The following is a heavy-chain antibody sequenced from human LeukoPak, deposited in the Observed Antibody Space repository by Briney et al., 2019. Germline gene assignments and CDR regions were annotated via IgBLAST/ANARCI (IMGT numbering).Heavy chain of an antibody. V-gene: IGHV3-23*01. CDR2: ISGSGGST. J-gene: IGHJ4*02. CDR1: GFTFSSYA. D-gene: IGHD2-15*01. Sequence: PGGSLRLSCAASGFTFSSYATSWVRQAPGKGLEWVSAISGSGGSTYYADSVKGRFTISRDNSKNTLYLQMNSLRAEDTAVYYCAKGQVVVAARGTYYFDYWGQGTLVTVSS. CDR3: AKGQVVVAARGTYYFDY.